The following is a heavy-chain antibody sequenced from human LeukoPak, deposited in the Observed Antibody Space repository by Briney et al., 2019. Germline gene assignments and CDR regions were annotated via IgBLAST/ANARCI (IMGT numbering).Heavy chain of an antibody. CDR2: IYYSGST. Sequence: SETLSLTCIVSGGSISSISSNNYHWGWIRQPPGKGLEWIGSIYYSGSTYYNPSLKSRVTISVDTPKNQFSLKLSSVTAADTALYYCAREMGVVTAHGIDVWGQGTTVTVSS. D-gene: IGHD4-23*01. CDR3: AREMGVVTAHGIDV. V-gene: IGHV4-39*02. J-gene: IGHJ6*02. CDR1: GGSISSISSNNYH.